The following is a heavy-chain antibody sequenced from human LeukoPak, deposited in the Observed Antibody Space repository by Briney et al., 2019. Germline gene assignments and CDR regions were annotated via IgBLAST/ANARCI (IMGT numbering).Heavy chain of an antibody. CDR3: AKSFWWFGEFSPFDY. D-gene: IGHD3-10*01. J-gene: IGHJ4*02. V-gene: IGHV3-21*01. CDR1: GFTFSSYT. Sequence: GGSLRLSCAASGFTFSSYTMNWVRQAPGKGLEWVSSISSSSSSIYYADSTKGRFTISRDNAKNSLYLQMNSLRAEDTAVYYCAKSFWWFGEFSPFDYWGQGTLVTVSS. CDR2: ISSSSSSI.